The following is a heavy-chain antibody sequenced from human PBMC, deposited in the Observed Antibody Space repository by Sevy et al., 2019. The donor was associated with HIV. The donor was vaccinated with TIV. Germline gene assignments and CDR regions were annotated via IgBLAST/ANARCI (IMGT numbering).Heavy chain of an antibody. CDR3: TRDGAYCGGDCYYYYGMDV. CDR2: IRSKAYGGTT. V-gene: IGHV3-49*03. D-gene: IGHD2-21*02. CDR1: GFTFGDYA. J-gene: IGHJ6*02. Sequence: GGSLRLSCTASGFTFGDYAMSWFRQAPGKGLEWVGFIRSKAYGGTTEYAASVKGRFTISRDDSKSIAYLQMNSLKTEETAVYYCTRDGAYCGGDCYYYYGMDVWGQGTTVTVSS.